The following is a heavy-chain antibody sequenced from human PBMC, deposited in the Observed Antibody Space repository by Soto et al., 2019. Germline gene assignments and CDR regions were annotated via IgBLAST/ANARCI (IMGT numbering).Heavy chain of an antibody. V-gene: IGHV3-30*03. CDR2: ISYDGSNK. CDR1: GFTFSSYG. J-gene: IGHJ1*01. Sequence: GGSLRLSCAASGFTFSSYGMHWVRQAPGKGLEWVAVISYDGSNKYYADSVKGRFTVSRDNVKNSLYLQMNNLRVEDTAVYFCARDRSADRFVQYFQHWGQGAQVTVSS. CDR3: ARDRSADRFVQYFQH. D-gene: IGHD6-19*01.